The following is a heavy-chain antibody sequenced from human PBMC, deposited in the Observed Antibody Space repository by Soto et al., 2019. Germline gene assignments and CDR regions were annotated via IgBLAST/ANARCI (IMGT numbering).Heavy chain of an antibody. J-gene: IGHJ4*02. CDR3: AKTASMTIRDGFDH. D-gene: IGHD4-17*01. Sequence: EVQVLESGGGLVQPGGSLRLSCAASGFTFSSYAMSWVRQAPGQGLEWVSAISRSGSNPYYADSVKGRFTISRDNSKNTLYLQMISLRAEDTALYYCAKTASMTIRDGFDHWGQGTLVTVSS. CDR1: GFTFSSYA. V-gene: IGHV3-23*01. CDR2: ISRSGSNP.